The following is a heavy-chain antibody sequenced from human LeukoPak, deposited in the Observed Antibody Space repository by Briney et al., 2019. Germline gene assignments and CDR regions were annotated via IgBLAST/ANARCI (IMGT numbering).Heavy chain of an antibody. Sequence: SETLSLTCTVSGGSISSYYWSWIRQPPGKGLEWIGYIYYSGTTNYNPSLKSRVTISVDASKNQFSLKLSSVTAADTAVYYCARGVYIAAAQYGYWGQGTLVTVSS. J-gene: IGHJ4*02. CDR3: ARGVYIAAAQYGY. V-gene: IGHV4-59*01. CDR1: GGSISSYY. D-gene: IGHD6-13*01. CDR2: IYYSGTT.